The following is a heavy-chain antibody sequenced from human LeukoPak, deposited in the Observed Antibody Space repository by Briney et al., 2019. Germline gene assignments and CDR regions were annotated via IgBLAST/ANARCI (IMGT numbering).Heavy chain of an antibody. CDR2: ISGSGGST. D-gene: IGHD6-19*01. Sequence: GGSLRLSCAASGFTFSSYAMSWVRQAPGKGLEWVSAISGSGGSTYYADSVKGRLTISRDNSKNTLYLQMNSLRAEDTAVYYCAKEYVEQWLVRGYFDYWGQGTLVTVSS. CDR1: GFTFSSYA. CDR3: AKEYVEQWLVRGYFDY. J-gene: IGHJ4*02. V-gene: IGHV3-23*01.